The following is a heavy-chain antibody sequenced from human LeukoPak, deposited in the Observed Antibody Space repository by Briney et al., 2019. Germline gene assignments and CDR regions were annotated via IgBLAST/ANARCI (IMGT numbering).Heavy chain of an antibody. CDR3: ARGQQLVTYWYFDL. CDR2: IIPIFGTA. D-gene: IGHD6-6*01. V-gene: IGHV1-69*05. CDR1: GGTFSSYA. J-gene: IGHJ2*01. Sequence: SVKVSCKASGGTFSSYAISWVRQAPGQGLEWMGGIIPIFGTANCAQKFQGRVTITTDESTSTAYMELSSLRSEDTAVYYCARGQQLVTYWYFDLWGRGTLVTVSS.